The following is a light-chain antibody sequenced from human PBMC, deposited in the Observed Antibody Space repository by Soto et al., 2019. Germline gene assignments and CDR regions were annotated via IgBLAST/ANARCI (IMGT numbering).Light chain of an antibody. CDR3: QQYNNWPPRGT. Sequence: EIVMTQSPATLSVSPGERATLSCRASQSVSSNLAWYQQKPGQAPRLLIYGASTRATGIPARFSGSGSGTEFTLTISSLXSEDFAVYYCQQYNNWPPRGTFGQGTKVEIK. CDR2: GAS. V-gene: IGKV3-15*01. CDR1: QSVSSN. J-gene: IGKJ1*01.